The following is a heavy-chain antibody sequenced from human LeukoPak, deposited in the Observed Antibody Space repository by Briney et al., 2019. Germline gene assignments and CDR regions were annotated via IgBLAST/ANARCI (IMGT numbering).Heavy chain of an antibody. J-gene: IGHJ4*02. D-gene: IGHD2-15*01. Sequence: AETLSLTCAASGGSFSGYYWSWIRQPPGKGLEWIGEINHSGSTNYNPSLKSRVTISVATSKTQFSLKLSSVTAADTAVYYCAREYCSGGSCYSGMYYFDYWGQGTLVTVYS. V-gene: IGHV4-34*01. CDR1: GGSFSGYY. CDR2: INHSGST. CDR3: AREYCSGGSCYSGMYYFDY.